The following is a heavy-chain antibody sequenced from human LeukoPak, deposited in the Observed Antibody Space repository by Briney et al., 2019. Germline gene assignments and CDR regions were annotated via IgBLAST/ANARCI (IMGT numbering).Heavy chain of an antibody. CDR2: ISPSGGST. V-gene: IGHV3-23*01. CDR1: RFTFSSYG. D-gene: IGHD6-19*01. J-gene: IGHJ4*02. CDR3: SAQPEALAGGLHY. Sequence: GGSLRLSCAASRFTFSSYGMHWVRQAPGKGLDWVSTISPSGGSTFYADSVKGRFAVSRDNSRNTLYLQMNTLRAEDTAVYYCSAQPEALAGGLHYWGQGALVTVSS.